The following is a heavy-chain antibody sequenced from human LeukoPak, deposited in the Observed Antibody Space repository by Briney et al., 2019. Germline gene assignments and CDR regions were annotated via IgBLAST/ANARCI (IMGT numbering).Heavy chain of an antibody. CDR1: GGSISSYY. Sequence: SETLSLTCTVSGGSISSYYWSWIRQPPGKGLEWIGYIYYSGSTNYNPSLKSRVTISVDTSKNQSSLKLSSVTAADTAVYYCARHHYGDYGVFDYWGQGTLVTVSS. V-gene: IGHV4-59*08. CDR2: IYYSGST. D-gene: IGHD4-17*01. J-gene: IGHJ4*02. CDR3: ARHHYGDYGVFDY.